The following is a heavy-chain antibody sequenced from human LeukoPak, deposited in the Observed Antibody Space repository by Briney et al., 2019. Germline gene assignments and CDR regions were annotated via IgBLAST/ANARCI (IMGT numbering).Heavy chain of an antibody. Sequence: ASVKVSCKASGYTFTGYYMHWVRQAPGQGLEWMGWINPNSGGTNYAQKFQGRVTMTRDTSISTAYMELSRLRSDDTAVYYCARGSSGWYFDFDYWGQGTLVTVSS. D-gene: IGHD6-19*01. CDR1: GYTFTGYY. J-gene: IGHJ4*02. V-gene: IGHV1-2*02. CDR2: INPNSGGT. CDR3: ARGSSGWYFDFDY.